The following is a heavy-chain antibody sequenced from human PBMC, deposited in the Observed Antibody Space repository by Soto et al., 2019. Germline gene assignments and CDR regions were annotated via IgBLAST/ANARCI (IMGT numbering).Heavy chain of an antibody. J-gene: IGHJ3*02. CDR1: GFTFSSYS. D-gene: IGHD1-26*01. V-gene: IGHV3-48*01. CDR2: ISSSSSTI. CDR3: ASKNSGRRYAFDI. Sequence: GGSLRLSCAASGFTFSSYSMNWVRQAPGKGLEWVSYISSSSSTIYYADSVKGRFTISRDNSKNTLYLQMNSLRAEDTAVYYCASKNSGRRYAFDIWGQGTMVTVSS.